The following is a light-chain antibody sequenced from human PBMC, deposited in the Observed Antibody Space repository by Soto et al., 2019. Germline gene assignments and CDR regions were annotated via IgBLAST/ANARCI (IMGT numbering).Light chain of an antibody. V-gene: IGLV2-14*01. Sequence: QSVLTQPASVSGSPGQSITISCTGTSSDIGDYNYVSWYQQHPGKAPKLIIFEVGDRPSGVSNRFSGSKSGNTASLTISGLQADDEADYFCCSYTASDLWVFGGGTKVTVL. CDR3: CSYTASDLWV. CDR1: SSDIGDYNY. CDR2: EVG. J-gene: IGLJ3*02.